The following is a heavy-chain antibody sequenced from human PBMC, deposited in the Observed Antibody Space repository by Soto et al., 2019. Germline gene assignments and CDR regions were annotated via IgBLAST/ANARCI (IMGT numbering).Heavy chain of an antibody. CDR2: INPKSGGT. CDR3: ATARVAFDL. V-gene: IGHV1-2*02. CDR1: VYMITGYY. J-gene: IGHJ3*01. Sequence: ASVKVSCKASVYMITGYYIHWVRQAPGQGLEWMGWINPKSGGTKYEEKFQGRVSMTGDTSITTAYLELSSLTSDDTAVYYCATARVAFDLWGQGXKLIV.